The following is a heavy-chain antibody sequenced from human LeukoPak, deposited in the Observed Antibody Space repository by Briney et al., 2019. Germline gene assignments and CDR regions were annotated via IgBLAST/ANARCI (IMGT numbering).Heavy chain of an antibody. D-gene: IGHD1-20*01. V-gene: IGHV1-46*01. CDR1: GYTFSYSY. CDR3: ARDGDITGSPEFDP. Sequence: ASVKLSCKASGYTFSYSYVHWVRQAPEQGLEWMGIINPSGGSTSYAQKFQGRVTMTRDMSTSTVYMELSSLRSGDTAVYYCARDGDITGSPEFDPWGQGTLVTVS. CDR2: INPSGGST. J-gene: IGHJ5*02.